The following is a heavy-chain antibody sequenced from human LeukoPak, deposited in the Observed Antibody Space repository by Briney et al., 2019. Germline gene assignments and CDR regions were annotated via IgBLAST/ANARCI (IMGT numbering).Heavy chain of an antibody. CDR3: ARGPIMVRGVINHYYYGMDV. V-gene: IGHV1-8*01. D-gene: IGHD3-10*01. Sequence: ASVKVSFKASGYTFTSYDINWVRQATGQGLEWMGWMNPNSGNTGYAQKFQGRVTMTRNTSISTAYMELSSLRSEDTAVYYCARGPIMVRGVINHYYYGMDVWGQGTTVTVSS. CDR1: GYTFTSYD. CDR2: MNPNSGNT. J-gene: IGHJ6*02.